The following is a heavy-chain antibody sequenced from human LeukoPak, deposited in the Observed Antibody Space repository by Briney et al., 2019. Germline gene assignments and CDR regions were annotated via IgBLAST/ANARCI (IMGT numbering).Heavy chain of an antibody. CDR1: GFTFSSYG. CDR2: IRYDGSNK. V-gene: IGHV3-30*02. J-gene: IGHJ4*02. Sequence: HPGGSLRLSCAASGFTFSSYGMHWVRQAPGKGLEWVAFIRYDGSNKYYADSVKGRFTISRDNSKNTLYLQMNSLRAEDTAVYYCAKELAYCGGDCYSSFDYWGQGTLVTVSS. D-gene: IGHD2-21*02. CDR3: AKELAYCGGDCYSSFDY.